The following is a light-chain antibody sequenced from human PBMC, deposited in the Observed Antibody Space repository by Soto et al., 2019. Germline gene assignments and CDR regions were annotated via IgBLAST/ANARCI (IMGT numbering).Light chain of an antibody. CDR1: QSVSATY. CDR2: AAS. CDR3: QHYGTSTRT. J-gene: IGKJ1*01. V-gene: IGKV3-20*01. Sequence: EIVLTQSPGTLSLSPGESATLSCRATQSVSATYLAWYQQKPGQAPRLLIYAASSRATDIPDRFSGSGSGTDFTLAISRLEPEDFAVYWCQHYGTSTRTFGQGNKVEIK.